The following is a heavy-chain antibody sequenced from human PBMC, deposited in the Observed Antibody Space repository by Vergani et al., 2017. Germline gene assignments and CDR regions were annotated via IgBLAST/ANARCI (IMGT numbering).Heavy chain of an antibody. D-gene: IGHD3-9*01. Sequence: QITLRESGPTLVKPTQTLTLTCTVSGFSLTTGGEGVGWIRQPPGRALEWLAFVYWNDDEPYSSSLNSTVTITKDTSKNEVILTMATMDPVDTATYYYEHRLSYFDWVGAFDVWGPGTMVTVSS. CDR3: EHRLSYFDWVGAFDV. CDR1: GFSLTTGGEG. CDR2: VYWNDDE. V-gene: IGHV2-5*01. J-gene: IGHJ3*01.